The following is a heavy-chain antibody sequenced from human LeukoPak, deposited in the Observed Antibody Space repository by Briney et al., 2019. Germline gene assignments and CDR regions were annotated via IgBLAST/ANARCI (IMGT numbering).Heavy chain of an antibody. V-gene: IGHV6-1*01. CDR2: TYYRSKWYN. J-gene: IGHJ6*02. CDR3: ARKGRKVVDYYYYGMDV. Sequence: SQTLSLTCAISGDSVSSNSAAWNWIRQSPSRGLEWLGRTYYRSKWYNDYAVSVKSRITINPDTSKNQFSLQLNSVTPEDTAVYYCARKGRKVVDYYYYGMDVWGQGTTVTVSS. CDR1: GDSVSSNSAA.